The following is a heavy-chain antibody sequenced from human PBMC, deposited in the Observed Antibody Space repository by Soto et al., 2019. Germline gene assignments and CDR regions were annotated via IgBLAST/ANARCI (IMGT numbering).Heavy chain of an antibody. D-gene: IGHD2-15*01. CDR3: ARHLMGYCSGGSCLENWFDP. Sequence: SETLSLTCTVSGGSISSYYWSWIRQPPGKGLEWIGYIYYSGSTNYNPSLKSRVTISVDTSKNQFSLKLSSVTAADTAVYYCARHLMGYCSGGSCLENWFDPWGQGTRVTVAS. CDR2: IYYSGST. CDR1: GGSISSYY. J-gene: IGHJ5*02. V-gene: IGHV4-59*08.